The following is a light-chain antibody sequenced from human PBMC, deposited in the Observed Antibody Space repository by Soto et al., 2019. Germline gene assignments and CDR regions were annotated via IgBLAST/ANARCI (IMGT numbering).Light chain of an antibody. Sequence: SALTQPPSASGSPGQSVTISCTGTSSDVGGYDYVSWYQQEPGKAPKVMIYEVSQRPSGVPDRYSGSKSGNTAFLTVSGLQAEDEAVYYCSSYAGSSNWVFGGGTKLTVL. CDR3: SSYAGSSNWV. V-gene: IGLV2-8*01. CDR1: SSDVGGYDY. CDR2: EVS. J-gene: IGLJ3*02.